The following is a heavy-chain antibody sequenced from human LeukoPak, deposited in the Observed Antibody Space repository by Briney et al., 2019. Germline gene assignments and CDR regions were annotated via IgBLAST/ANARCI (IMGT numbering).Heavy chain of an antibody. CDR3: ASTTSYCNGSSCYLGY. J-gene: IGHJ4*02. CDR1: GYTFTGYY. CDR2: INPNSGGT. V-gene: IGHV1-2*02. Sequence: GASVKVSCKASGYTFTGYYMHWVRQAPGQGLEWMGWINPNSGGTNYAQKFQGRVTMTRDTSISTAYMELTRLRSDDTAVYYCASTTSYCNGSSCYLGYWGQGTLVTVSS. D-gene: IGHD2-15*01.